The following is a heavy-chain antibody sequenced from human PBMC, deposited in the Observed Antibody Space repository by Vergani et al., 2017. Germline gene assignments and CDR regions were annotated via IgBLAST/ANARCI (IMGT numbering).Heavy chain of an antibody. V-gene: IGHV3-30-3*01. CDR1: GFTFSSYA. D-gene: IGHD3-3*01. CDR2: ISYDGSNK. Sequence: QVQLVESGGGVVQPGRSLRLSCAASGFTFSSYAMHWVRQAPGKGLEWVAVISYDGSNKYYADSVKGRFTISRDNYKNTLYLQMNSLRAEDTAVYYCAKDSRGPYDFWSYGMDVWGQGTTVTVSS. CDR3: AKDSRGPYDFWSYGMDV. J-gene: IGHJ6*02.